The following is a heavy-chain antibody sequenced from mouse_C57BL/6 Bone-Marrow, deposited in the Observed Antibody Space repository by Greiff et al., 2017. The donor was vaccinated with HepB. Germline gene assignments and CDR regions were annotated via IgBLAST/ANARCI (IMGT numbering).Heavy chain of an antibody. Sequence: QVQLQQSGAELVRPGASVKLSCKASGYTFTDYYINWVKQRPGQGLEWIARIYPGSGNTYYNEKFKGKATLTAEKSSSTAYMQLSSLTSEDSAVYFCARQEGVTIDYWGQGTTLTVSS. J-gene: IGHJ2*01. D-gene: IGHD2-2*01. CDR3: ARQEGVTIDY. CDR2: IYPGSGNT. CDR1: GYTFTDYY. V-gene: IGHV1-76*01.